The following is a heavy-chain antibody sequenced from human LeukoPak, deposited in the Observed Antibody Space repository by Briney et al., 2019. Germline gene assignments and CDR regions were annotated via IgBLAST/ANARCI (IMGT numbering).Heavy chain of an antibody. V-gene: IGHV3-21*01. CDR3: ARDLEHCSSTSCSA. Sequence: GGSLRLSCAASGFTFSSYSMNWVRQAPRKGLEWVSSISSSSSYIYYADSVKGRFTISRDNAKNSLYLQMNSLRAEDTAVYYCARDLEHCSSTSCSAGGQGTLVTVSS. J-gene: IGHJ4*02. D-gene: IGHD2-2*01. CDR2: ISSSSSYI. CDR1: GFTFSSYS.